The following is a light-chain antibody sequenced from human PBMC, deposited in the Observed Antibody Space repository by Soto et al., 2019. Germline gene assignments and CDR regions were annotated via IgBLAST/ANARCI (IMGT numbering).Light chain of an antibody. Sequence: ERVMTQSPATLPVSPGERATLSCRASQSVTTNLAWYQQKPGQAPRLLIYGASTRATGIPARFSGSESGTEFTLSISSLQSEDFAVYYCQQYNNWPTSFGQGTKLEIK. J-gene: IGKJ2*03. CDR3: QQYNNWPTS. CDR2: GAS. V-gene: IGKV3-15*01. CDR1: QSVTTN.